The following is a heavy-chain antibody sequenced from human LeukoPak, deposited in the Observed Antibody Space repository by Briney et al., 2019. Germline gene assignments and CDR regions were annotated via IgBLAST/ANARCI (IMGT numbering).Heavy chain of an antibody. J-gene: IGHJ4*02. D-gene: IGHD2-2*01. CDR3: AEGYCSSTSCYVDY. CDR1: GFTFSSYG. V-gene: IGHV3-30*18. Sequence: PGGSLRLSCAASGFTFSSYGMHWVRQAPGKGLEWVAVISYDGSNKYYADSVKGRFTISRDNSKNTLYLQMNSLRAEDTAVYYCAEGYCSSTSCYVDYWGQGTLVTVSS. CDR2: ISYDGSNK.